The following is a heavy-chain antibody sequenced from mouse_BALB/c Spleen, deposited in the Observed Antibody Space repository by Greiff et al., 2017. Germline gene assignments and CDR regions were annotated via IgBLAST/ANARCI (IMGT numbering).Heavy chain of an antibody. Sequence: EVKLMESGGGLVQPGGSRKLSCAASGFTFSSFGMHWVRQAPEKGLEWVAYISSGSSTIYYADTVKGRFTISRDNPKNTLSLQMTSLRSEDTAMYYCAGELLHAMDYWGQGTSVTVSS. CDR2: ISSGSSTI. CDR3: AGELLHAMDY. V-gene: IGHV5-17*02. D-gene: IGHD2-12*01. J-gene: IGHJ4*01. CDR1: GFTFSSFG.